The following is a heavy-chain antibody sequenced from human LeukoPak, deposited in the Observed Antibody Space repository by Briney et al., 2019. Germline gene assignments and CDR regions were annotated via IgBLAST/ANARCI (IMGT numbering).Heavy chain of an antibody. CDR3: ARDPGYSYGYSWYFDL. D-gene: IGHD5-18*01. V-gene: IGHV4-4*02. CDR2: IYHSGST. CDR1: GGSISSSNW. Sequence: PSGTLSLTCAVSGGSISSSNWWSWVRQPPGKGLEWIGEIYHSGSTNYNPSLKSRVTISVDKSKNQFSLKLSSVTAADTAVYYCARDPGYSYGYSWYFDLWGRGTLVTVSS. J-gene: IGHJ2*01.